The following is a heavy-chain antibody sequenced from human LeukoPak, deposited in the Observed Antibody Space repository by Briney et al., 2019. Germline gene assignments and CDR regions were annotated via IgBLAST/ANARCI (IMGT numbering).Heavy chain of an antibody. CDR3: ASPYYDSSGPDAFDI. Sequence: PSETLSLTCTVSGGSISNYYWSWIRQPPGKGLEWIGYVFYTGTTNYNPSLKSRVTISVDTSKNQFSLELSSVTAADTAVYYCASPYYDSSGPDAFDIWGQGTMVTVSS. CDR2: VFYTGTT. CDR1: GGSISNYY. V-gene: IGHV4-59*12. J-gene: IGHJ3*02. D-gene: IGHD3-22*01.